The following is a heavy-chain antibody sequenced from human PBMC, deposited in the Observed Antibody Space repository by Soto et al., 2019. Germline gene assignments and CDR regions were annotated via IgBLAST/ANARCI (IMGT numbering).Heavy chain of an antibody. CDR2: IIPIFGTA. CDR3: ARDLFRNDILTGYYVYYYYGMDV. D-gene: IGHD3-9*01. CDR1: GGTFSSYA. J-gene: IGHJ6*02. V-gene: IGHV1-69*13. Sequence: ASVKVSCKASGGTFSSYAISWVRQAPGQGLEWMGGIIPIFGTANYAQKFQGRVTITADESTSTAYLELSSLRSEDTAVYYCARDLFRNDILTGYYVYYYYGMDVWGQGTTVTVSS.